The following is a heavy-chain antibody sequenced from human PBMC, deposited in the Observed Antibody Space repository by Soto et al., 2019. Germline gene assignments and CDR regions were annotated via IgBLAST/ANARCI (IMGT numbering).Heavy chain of an antibody. CDR2: IRGSGETT. Sequence: PGGSLRLSCIASGFTFSSNAMSWVRQAPGKGLEWVSAIRGSGETTYYANSVKGRFTISRDNSKNTLYLQVNSLRSDDTAVYYCARDMRYYDGSGFVEYWGQGTPVTVSS. CDR3: ARDMRYYDGSGFVEY. V-gene: IGHV3-23*01. J-gene: IGHJ4*02. D-gene: IGHD3-22*01. CDR1: GFTFSSNA.